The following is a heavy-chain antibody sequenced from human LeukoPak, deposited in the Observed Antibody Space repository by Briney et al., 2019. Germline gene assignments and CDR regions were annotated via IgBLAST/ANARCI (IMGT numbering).Heavy chain of an antibody. CDR3: AREEYSSSSWFDP. J-gene: IGHJ5*02. V-gene: IGHV4-59*01. CDR1: GGSISSYY. D-gene: IGHD6-6*01. CDR2: IYYSGST. Sequence: PSETLSLTCIVSGGSISSYYWSWIRQPPGKGLEWIGYIYYSGSTNYNPSLKSRVTISVDTSKNQFSLKLSSVTAADTAVYYCAREEYSSSSWFDPWGQGTLVTVSS.